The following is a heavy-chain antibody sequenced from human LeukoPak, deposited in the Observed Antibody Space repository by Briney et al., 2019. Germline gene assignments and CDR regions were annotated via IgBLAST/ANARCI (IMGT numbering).Heavy chain of an antibody. CDR2: INHSGST. Sequence: SETLSLTCAVYGGSFSGYYWSWIRQPPGKGLEWIGEINHSGSTNYNPSLKSRVTISVDTSKNQFSLKLSSVTAADTAVYYCARGRILVSGIAAAGSYYYGMDVWGQGTTVTVSS. J-gene: IGHJ6*02. CDR1: GGSFSGYY. CDR3: ARGRILVSGIAAAGSYYYGMDV. V-gene: IGHV4-34*01. D-gene: IGHD6-13*01.